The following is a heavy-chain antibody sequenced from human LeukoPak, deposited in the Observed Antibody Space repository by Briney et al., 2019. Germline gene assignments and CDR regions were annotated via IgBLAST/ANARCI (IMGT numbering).Heavy chain of an antibody. CDR1: GFSFHDYA. CDR2: ISWNSGCI. CDR3: ARERAATSGMDV. V-gene: IGHV3-9*01. Sequence: GGSLRLSCAISGFSFHDYAMHWVRQAPGKGLEWVSGISWNSGCIGYADSVKGRFTISRDNSKNTLYLQMNSLRAEDTAVYYCARERAATSGMDVWGQGTTVTVSS. J-gene: IGHJ6*02. D-gene: IGHD5-12*01.